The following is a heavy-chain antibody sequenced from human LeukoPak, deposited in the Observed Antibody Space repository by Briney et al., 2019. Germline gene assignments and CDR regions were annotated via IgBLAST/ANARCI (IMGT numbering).Heavy chain of an antibody. Sequence: SETLSLTCAVYGGSFSGYYWSWIRQPPGKGLEWIGEINHRGSTNYNPSLKSRVTISVDTSKNQFSLKLSSVTAADTAVYYCARDPHIVVVVAGYYGMDVWGQGTTVTVSS. CDR2: INHRGST. CDR1: GGSFSGYY. CDR3: ARDPHIVVVVAGYYGMDV. J-gene: IGHJ6*02. V-gene: IGHV4-34*01. D-gene: IGHD2-15*01.